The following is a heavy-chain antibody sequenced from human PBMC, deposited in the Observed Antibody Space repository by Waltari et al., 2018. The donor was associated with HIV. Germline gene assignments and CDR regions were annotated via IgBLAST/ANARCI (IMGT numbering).Heavy chain of an antibody. Sequence: EVQVVESGGGLVQPGGSLRLSCAASGFPFSRFEMNWVRQAPGKGLEWVSYISSSGSTIYFADSVKGRFTMSRDNAKNSLYLRMNSLRAEDTAVYYCARAFMIRGTGAFDIWGQGTMVTVSS. CDR3: ARAFMIRGTGAFDI. CDR1: GFPFSRFE. CDR2: ISSSGSTI. V-gene: IGHV3-48*03. D-gene: IGHD3-10*01. J-gene: IGHJ3*02.